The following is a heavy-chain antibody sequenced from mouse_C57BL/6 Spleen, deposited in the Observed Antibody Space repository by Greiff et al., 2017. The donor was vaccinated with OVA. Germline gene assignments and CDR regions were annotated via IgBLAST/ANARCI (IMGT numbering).Heavy chain of an antibody. D-gene: IGHD1-1*01. Sequence: ESGPGLVKPSQSLSLTCSVTGYSITSGYYWNWIRQFPGNKLEWMGYISYDGSNNYNPSLKNRISITRDTSKNQFSLKLNSVTTEDTATYYCARDSDYGSSYYAMDYWGQGTSVTVSS. CDR1: GYSITSGYY. J-gene: IGHJ4*01. V-gene: IGHV3-6*01. CDR3: ARDSDYGSSYYAMDY. CDR2: ISYDGSN.